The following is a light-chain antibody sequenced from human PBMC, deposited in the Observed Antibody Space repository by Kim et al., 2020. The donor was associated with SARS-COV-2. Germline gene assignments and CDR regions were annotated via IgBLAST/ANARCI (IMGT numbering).Light chain of an antibody. CDR2: GKN. J-gene: IGLJ2*01. CDR3: NSRDSNANVV. V-gene: IGLV3-19*01. CDR1: SLRSYY. Sequence: SSELTQDPAVSVALGQTVRITCQGDSLRSYYATWYQKKPGQAPILVIYGKNNRPSGIPDRFSGSSSGNTASLTITGTQAGDEADYYCNSRDSNANVVFGG.